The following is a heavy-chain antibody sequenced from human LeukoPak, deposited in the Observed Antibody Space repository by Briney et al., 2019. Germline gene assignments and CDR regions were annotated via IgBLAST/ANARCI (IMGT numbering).Heavy chain of an antibody. Sequence: GASVKVSCKASGYTFTSYYMHWVRQAPGQGLEWMGIINPSGGSTTYAQKFQGRVTMTRDTSTSTVYMGLSSLRSEDTAVYYCARERRPIGSSFDPWGQGTLVIVSS. D-gene: IGHD3-10*01. CDR1: GYTFTSYY. CDR2: INPSGGST. J-gene: IGHJ5*02. V-gene: IGHV1-46*01. CDR3: ARERRPIGSSFDP.